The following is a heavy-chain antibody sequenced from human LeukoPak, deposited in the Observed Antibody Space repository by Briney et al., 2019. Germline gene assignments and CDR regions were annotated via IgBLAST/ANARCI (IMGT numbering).Heavy chain of an antibody. Sequence: GASVKVSCKASGYTFTGYYMHWVRQAPGQGLEWMVWINPNSGGTNHAQKFQGRVTMTRDTSISTAYMELSRLRSDDTAVYYCARDIVVVPAAMSMDVWGQGTTVTVSS. CDR3: ARDIVVVPAAMSMDV. CDR2: INPNSGGT. J-gene: IGHJ6*02. V-gene: IGHV1-2*02. D-gene: IGHD2-2*01. CDR1: GYTFTGYY.